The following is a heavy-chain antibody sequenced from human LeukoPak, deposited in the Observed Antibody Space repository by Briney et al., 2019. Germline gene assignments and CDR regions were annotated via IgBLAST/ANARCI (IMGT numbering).Heavy chain of an antibody. Sequence: PGGSLRLSCAASGFTVSSNYMSWVRQAPGKGLEWVSVINSGGSTYYADSVKGRFTISGDNSKNTLYLQMNSLRAEDTAVYYCAASAMANGMDVWGQGTTVTVSS. D-gene: IGHD5-18*01. J-gene: IGHJ6*02. CDR3: AASAMANGMDV. V-gene: IGHV3-66*02. CDR2: INSGGST. CDR1: GFTVSSNY.